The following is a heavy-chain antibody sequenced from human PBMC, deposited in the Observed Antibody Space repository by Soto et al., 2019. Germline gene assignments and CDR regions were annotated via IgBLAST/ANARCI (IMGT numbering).Heavy chain of an antibody. Sequence: ASVKVSCKASGYTFTGYYMHWVRQAPGQGLEWMGWINPNSGGTNYAQKFQGWVTMTRDTSISTAYMELSRLRSDDTAVYYCARDGANWKKGHYYYMDVWGKGTTVNVSS. J-gene: IGHJ6*03. D-gene: IGHD1-1*01. CDR1: GYTFTGYY. CDR2: INPNSGGT. V-gene: IGHV1-2*04. CDR3: ARDGANWKKGHYYYMDV.